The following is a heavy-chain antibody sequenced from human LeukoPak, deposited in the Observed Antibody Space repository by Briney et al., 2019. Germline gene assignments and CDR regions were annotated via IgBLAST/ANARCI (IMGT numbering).Heavy chain of an antibody. CDR1: GFTFGDYA. V-gene: IGHV3-49*04. J-gene: IGHJ6*03. CDR2: IRSKAYGGTT. CDR3: TVLNYYDSSGYSPYYYYYYMDV. Sequence: GGSLRLSCTAYGFTFGDYAMSWVRQAPGKGQEWVGFIRSKAYGGTTEYAASVKGRFTISRDDSKSIAYLQMNSLKTEDTAAYYCTVLNYYDSSGYSPYYYYYYMDVWGKGTTVTVSS. D-gene: IGHD3-22*01.